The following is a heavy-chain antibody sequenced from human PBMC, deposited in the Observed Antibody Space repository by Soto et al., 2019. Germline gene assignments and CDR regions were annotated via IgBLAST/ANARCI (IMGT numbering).Heavy chain of an antibody. V-gene: IGHV4-30-4*01. CDR1: GGSISSGDYY. J-gene: IGHJ2*01. CDR2: IYYSGST. Sequence: QVQLQESGPGLVKPSQTLSLTCTVSGGSISSGDYYWSWIRQPPGKGLEWIGYIYYSGSTYYNPSHXXRXTXXVDTSKHQFSLKLSAVTAADTAVSYCAREAVTTSVWGRGTLVTVSS. D-gene: IGHD4-17*01. CDR3: AREAVTTSV.